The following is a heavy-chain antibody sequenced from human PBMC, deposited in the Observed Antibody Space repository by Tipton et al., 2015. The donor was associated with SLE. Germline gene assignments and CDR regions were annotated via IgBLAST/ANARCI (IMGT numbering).Heavy chain of an antibody. CDR1: GGSISSSSYY. D-gene: IGHD6-13*01. J-gene: IGHJ4*02. V-gene: IGHV4-39*01. CDR3: AAVLFGYSSSWLIDY. CDR2: IYYSGST. Sequence: TLSLTCTVSGGSISSSSYYWGWIRQPPGKGLEWIGSIYYSGSTYYNPSLKSRVTVSVDTSKNQFSLNLSSVTAADTAVYYCAAVLFGYSSSWLIDYWGQGTLVTVSS.